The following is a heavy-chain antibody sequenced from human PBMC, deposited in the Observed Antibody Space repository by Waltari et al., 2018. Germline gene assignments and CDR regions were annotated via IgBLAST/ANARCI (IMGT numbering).Heavy chain of an antibody. CDR2: IIPILSTA. D-gene: IGHD2-15*01. Sequence: QVQLVQSGAEVKKPGSSVKVSCKASGGTFSSYAISWVRQAPGQGLEWMGGIIPILSTANYAQKFQGRVTITADESTSTAYMELSSLGSEDTAVYYCAGDFCSGGSCYHGVSWFDPWGQGTLVTVSS. CDR1: GGTFSSYA. CDR3: AGDFCSGGSCYHGVSWFDP. J-gene: IGHJ5*02. V-gene: IGHV1-69*01.